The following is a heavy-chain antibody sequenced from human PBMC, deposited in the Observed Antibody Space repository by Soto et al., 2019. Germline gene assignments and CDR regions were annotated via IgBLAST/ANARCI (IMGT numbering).Heavy chain of an antibody. D-gene: IGHD6-13*01. CDR2: IYYSGST. CDR3: ARHNSGQQLYSKYYYYYMDV. CDR1: GGSISSSSYY. Sequence: SETLSLTCTVSGGSISSSSYYWGWIRQPPGKGLEWIGSIYYSGSTYYNPSLKSRVTISVDTSKNQFSLKLSSVTAADTAVYYCARHNSGQQLYSKYYYYYMDVWGKGTTVTVSS. V-gene: IGHV4-39*01. J-gene: IGHJ6*03.